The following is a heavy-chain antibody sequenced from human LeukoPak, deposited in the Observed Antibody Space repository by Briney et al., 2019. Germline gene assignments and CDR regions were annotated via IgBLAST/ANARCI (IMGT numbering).Heavy chain of an antibody. Sequence: ASVKVSCKASGYTFTSYYMHWVRQAPGQGLEWMGIINPSGGSTSYAQKFQGRVTMTRDTSTSTVYMELSCLRSEDTAVYYCAREYSHGDHDYWGQGTLVTVSS. CDR3: AREYSHGDHDY. V-gene: IGHV1-46*01. D-gene: IGHD4-17*01. J-gene: IGHJ4*02. CDR2: INPSGGST. CDR1: GYTFTSYY.